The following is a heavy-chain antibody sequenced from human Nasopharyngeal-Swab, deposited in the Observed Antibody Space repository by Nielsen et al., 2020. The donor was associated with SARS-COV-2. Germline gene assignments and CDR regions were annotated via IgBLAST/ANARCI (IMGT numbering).Heavy chain of an antibody. V-gene: IGHV1-8*02. CDR2: MNPNSGNT. CDR3: ARELASYDFWSGYLGGYYMDV. Sequence: ASVKVSCKASGYTFTGYYMHWVRQAPGQGLEWMGWMNPNSGNTGYAQKLQGRVTMTRNTSISTAYMELSSLRSEDTAVYYCARELASYDFWSGYLGGYYMDVWGKGTTVTVSS. CDR1: GYTFTGYY. D-gene: IGHD3-3*01. J-gene: IGHJ6*03.